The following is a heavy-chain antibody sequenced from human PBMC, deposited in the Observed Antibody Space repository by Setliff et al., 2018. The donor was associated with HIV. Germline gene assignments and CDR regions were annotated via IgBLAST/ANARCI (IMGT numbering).Heavy chain of an antibody. Sequence: ASVKVSCKASGYIFSVYLMHWVRQAPGQGLEWMGWINPNSGDTKYAQEFQGRVTMTRDTSISTAYMELNSLRSDDTAVYYCARDAAYSSSSAYFDYWGQGTLVTVSS. CDR1: GYIFSVYL. V-gene: IGHV1-2*02. J-gene: IGHJ4*02. D-gene: IGHD6-6*01. CDR3: ARDAAYSSSSAYFDY. CDR2: INPNSGDT.